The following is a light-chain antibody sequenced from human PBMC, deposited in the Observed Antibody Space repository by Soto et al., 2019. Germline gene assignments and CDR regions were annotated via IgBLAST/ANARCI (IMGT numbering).Light chain of an antibody. V-gene: IGKV1-5*03. CDR2: KAS. CDR3: KHYNSYSQA. CDR1: QTISSW. Sequence: DIQMTQSPSTLSGSVGDRVTITCRASQTISSWLAWYQQKPGKAPKLLIYKASTLKSGVPSRFSGSGSGPEFTLTISSLQPDDSATYYCKHYNSYSQAFGQGTKVDIK. J-gene: IGKJ1*01.